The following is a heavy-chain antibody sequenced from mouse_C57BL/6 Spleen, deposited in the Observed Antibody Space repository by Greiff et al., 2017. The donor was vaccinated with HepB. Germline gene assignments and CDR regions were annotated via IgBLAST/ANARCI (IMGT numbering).Heavy chain of an antibody. CDR3: ARSGSSYEGY. J-gene: IGHJ2*01. V-gene: IGHV1-50*01. D-gene: IGHD1-1*01. CDR2: IDPSDSYT. CDR1: GYTFTSYW. Sequence: QVQLQQSGAELVKPGASVKLSCKASGYTFTSYWMQWVKQRPGQGLEWIGEIDPSDSYTNYNQKFKGKATLIVDTSSSTAYMKLSSQTSEDTAVYYSARSGSSYEGYWGKGTTLTVSS.